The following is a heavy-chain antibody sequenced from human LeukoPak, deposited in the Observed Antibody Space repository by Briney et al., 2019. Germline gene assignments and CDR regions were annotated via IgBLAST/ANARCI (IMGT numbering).Heavy chain of an antibody. V-gene: IGHV3-23*01. J-gene: IGHJ4*02. CDR1: GFTFSSYA. D-gene: IGHD6-19*01. CDR3: AKLPVAGLYFDY. Sequence: GGSLRLSCAASGFTFSSYAMTWVRQAPGKGLEWISAISGSGGRTYYVDSVKGRFTISRDNSQNTLYLQMNSLRVEDTAAYYCAKLPVAGLYFDYWGQGTLVTVSS. CDR2: ISGSGGRT.